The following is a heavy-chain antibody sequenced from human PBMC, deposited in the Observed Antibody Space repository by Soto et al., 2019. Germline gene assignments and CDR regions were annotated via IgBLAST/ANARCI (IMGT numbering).Heavy chain of an antibody. V-gene: IGHV1-3*01. CDR3: AIPDDYGDYVDDAFDI. J-gene: IGHJ3*02. CDR1: GYTFTSYG. D-gene: IGHD4-17*01. CDR2: INAGNGNT. Sequence: ASVKVSCKASGYTFTSYGISWVRQAPGQGLEWMGWINAGNGNTKYSQKFQGRVTITRDTSASTAYMELSSLRSEDTAVYYCAIPDDYGDYVDDAFDIWGQGTMVTVAS.